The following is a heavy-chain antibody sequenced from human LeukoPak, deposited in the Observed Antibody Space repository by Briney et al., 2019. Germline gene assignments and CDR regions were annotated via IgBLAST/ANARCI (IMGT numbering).Heavy chain of an antibody. D-gene: IGHD2-21*01. V-gene: IGHV4-59*01. CDR3: AIAEFRAGFDP. J-gene: IGHJ5*02. CDR2: IYYSGST. CDR1: GGPISSYY. Sequence: SETLSLTCTVSGGPISSYYWSWIRQPPGKGLEWIGYIYYSGSTNYNPSLKSRVTISVDTSKNQFSLKLSSVTAADTAVYYWAIAEFRAGFDPWGQGTLVTVSS.